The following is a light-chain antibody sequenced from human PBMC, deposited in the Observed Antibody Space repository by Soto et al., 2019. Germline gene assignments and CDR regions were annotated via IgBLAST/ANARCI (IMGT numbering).Light chain of an antibody. CDR3: QQRYNWLT. J-gene: IGKJ4*01. Sequence: EIVLTPSPATLSLSPGERATLYCRASPSVTNFLAWYQQTPGQAPRLLIYGAFNRATGTPARFSGSGSGTDFTLTISSLEPEDSAVYYCQQRYNWLTFGGGTKVDIK. CDR2: GAF. CDR1: PSVTNF. V-gene: IGKV3-11*01.